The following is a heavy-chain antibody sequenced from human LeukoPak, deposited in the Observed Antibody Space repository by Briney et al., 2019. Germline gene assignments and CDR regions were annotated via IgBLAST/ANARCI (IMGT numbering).Heavy chain of an antibody. J-gene: IGHJ4*02. V-gene: IGHV3-33*01. CDR3: ARDSDRSFDY. CDR2: IWYGGSNK. Sequence: GGSLRLSCAASGFTFSSYGMHWVRQAPGKGLEWVAVIWYGGSNKNYADSVKGRFTISRDNSKNTLYPQMNSLRAEDTAVYYCARDSDRSFDYWGQGTLVIVSS. CDR1: GFTFSSYG.